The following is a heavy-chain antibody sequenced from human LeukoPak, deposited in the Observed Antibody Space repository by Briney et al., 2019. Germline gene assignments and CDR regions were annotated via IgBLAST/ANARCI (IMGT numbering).Heavy chain of an antibody. J-gene: IGHJ4*02. V-gene: IGHV3-30*04. CDR3: ARCGGDCYTSTQGFDY. CDR1: GFTFSSYA. CDR2: ISYDGNHI. D-gene: IGHD2-21*02. Sequence: PGGSLRLSCAASGFTFSSYAMHWVRQAPGKVLEWVAVISYDGNHIFYADPVKGRFTISRDNSKNTLYLQMNSLTTEDTAVYYCARCGGDCYTSTQGFDYWGQGTLVTVSS.